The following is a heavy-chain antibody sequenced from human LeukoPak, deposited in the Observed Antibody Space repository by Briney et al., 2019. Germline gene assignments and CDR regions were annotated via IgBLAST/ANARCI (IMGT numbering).Heavy chain of an antibody. V-gene: IGHV3-15*01. Sequence: GGSLRLSCAASGFTFKNAWMSWVRQAPGKGPEWVARIKDKGEGGTIDYAASVRGRFTISRDDSRDAVYLQMNSLIVDDSAVYYCTTDPRYWGQGTLVTVSS. CDR1: GFTFKNAW. J-gene: IGHJ4*02. CDR3: TTDPRY. CDR2: IKDKGEGGTI.